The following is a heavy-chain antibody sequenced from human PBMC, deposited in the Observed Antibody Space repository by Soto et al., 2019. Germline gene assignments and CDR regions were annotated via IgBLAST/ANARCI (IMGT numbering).Heavy chain of an antibody. V-gene: IGHV3-11*06. CDR2: ISPKSTYR. Sequence: GGSLRLCCATSGFPFSDYYMSWIRQAPGKGLEWLSHISPKSTYRNYADSVKGRFTISRDNTKSSLFLQMNSLGVEDTAVYYCARGGGGGLFEHWGQGVLVTV. CDR3: ARGGGGGLFEH. CDR1: GFPFSDYY. J-gene: IGHJ4*02. D-gene: IGHD2-21*01.